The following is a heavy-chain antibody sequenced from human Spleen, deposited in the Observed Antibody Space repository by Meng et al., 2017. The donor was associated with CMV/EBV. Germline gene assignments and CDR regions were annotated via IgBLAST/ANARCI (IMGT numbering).Heavy chain of an antibody. J-gene: IGHJ4*01. D-gene: IGHD1-14*01. CDR3: TTDFRRFNRGVWLRFDN. V-gene: IGHV3-48*04. CDR2: ISTSTSRI. CDR1: GFTFSNYS. Sequence: GGSLRLSCAVSGFTFSNYSINWVRQAPGKVLEWVSYISTSTSRIYYADSVKGRFTISRDNAKKSLYLQMNRLRAENTAVYYYTTDFRRFNRGVWLRFDNWGQGTLVTVSS.